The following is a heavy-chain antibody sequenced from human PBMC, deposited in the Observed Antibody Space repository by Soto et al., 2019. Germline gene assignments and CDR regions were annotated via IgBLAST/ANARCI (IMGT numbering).Heavy chain of an antibody. CDR3: VRGFSILSNYDFWSGYLGP. J-gene: IGHJ5*02. V-gene: IGHV4-59*01. CDR1: GGSISSYY. D-gene: IGHD3-3*01. Sequence: PSETLSLTCTVSGGSISSYYWSWIRQPPGKGLEWIGYIYYSGSTNYNPSLKSRVTISVDTSKNQFSLKLSSVTAADTAVYYCVRGFSILSNYDFWSGYLGPWGQGTLVTVSS. CDR2: IYYSGST.